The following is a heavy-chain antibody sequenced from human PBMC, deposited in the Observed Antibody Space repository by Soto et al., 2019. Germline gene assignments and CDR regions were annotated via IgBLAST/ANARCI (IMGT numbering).Heavy chain of an antibody. CDR1: GFTFSSYG. D-gene: IGHD6-19*01. J-gene: IGHJ4*02. CDR2: ISYDGSNK. V-gene: IGHV3-30*18. Sequence: HPGGSLRLSCAASGFTFSSYGMHWVRQAPGKGLEWVAVISYDGSNKYYADSVKGRFTISRDNSKNTLYLQMNSLRAEDTAVYYCAKDPVPLRQWLPNDYFDYWGQGTLVTVSS. CDR3: AKDPVPLRQWLPNDYFDY.